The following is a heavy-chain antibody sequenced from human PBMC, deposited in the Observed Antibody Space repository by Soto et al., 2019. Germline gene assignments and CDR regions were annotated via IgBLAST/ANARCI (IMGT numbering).Heavy chain of an antibody. CDR1: GGSISSGGYS. J-gene: IGHJ4*02. CDR2: IYYSGST. Sequence: SETLSLTCAVSGGSISSGGYSCGWIRQPPGKGLEWIGSIYYSGSTYYNPSLKSRVTISVDTSKTQFSLNLNSVTAADTAVYYCARTTTGGSGTSDYWGQGTQVTVSS. V-gene: IGHV4-30-2*03. CDR3: ARTTTGGSGTSDY. D-gene: IGHD3-10*01.